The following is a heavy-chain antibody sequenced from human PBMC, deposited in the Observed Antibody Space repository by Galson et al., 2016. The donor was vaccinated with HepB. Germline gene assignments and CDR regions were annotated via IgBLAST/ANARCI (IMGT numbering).Heavy chain of an antibody. CDR2: ISSRSSYI. CDR3: ARAFSRESGFDY. Sequence: LRLSCAASGFTFSSYSMNWVRQAPGKGLEWVSSISSRSSYIYHADSVKGRFTISRDNAKNSLYLQMNSLRAEDTAVYYGARAFSRESGFDYWGQGTLVTVSS. CDR1: GFTFSSYS. V-gene: IGHV3-21*01. J-gene: IGHJ4*02. D-gene: IGHD3-10*01.